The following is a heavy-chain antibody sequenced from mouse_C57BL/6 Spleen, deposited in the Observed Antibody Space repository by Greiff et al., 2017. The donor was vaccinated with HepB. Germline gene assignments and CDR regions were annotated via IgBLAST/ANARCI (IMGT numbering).Heavy chain of an antibody. J-gene: IGHJ4*01. Sequence: EVKVVESGGGLVKPGGSLKLSCAASGFTFSDYGMHWVRQAPEKGLEWVAYISSGSSTIYYADTVKGRCTISRDNAKNTLFLQMTSLRSEDTAMYYCARRDSNYDYAMDYWGQGTSVTVSS. V-gene: IGHV5-17*01. CDR2: ISSGSSTI. CDR3: ARRDSNYDYAMDY. D-gene: IGHD2-5*01. CDR1: GFTFSDYG.